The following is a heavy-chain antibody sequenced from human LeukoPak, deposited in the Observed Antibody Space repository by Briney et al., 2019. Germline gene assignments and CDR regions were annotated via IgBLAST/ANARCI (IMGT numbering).Heavy chain of an antibody. Sequence: GASVKVSCKASGYTFTSYDISWVRQATGQGLEWMGYMSPSNGYAEFGQRFQGRVTMTRNTSTSTAYMELSSLRSEDTAVYYCARVTSGARYNWFDAWGPGTLVTVSS. CDR3: ARVTSGARYNWFDA. J-gene: IGHJ5*02. V-gene: IGHV1-8*01. CDR1: GYTFTSYD. D-gene: IGHD1-26*01. CDR2: MSPSNGYA.